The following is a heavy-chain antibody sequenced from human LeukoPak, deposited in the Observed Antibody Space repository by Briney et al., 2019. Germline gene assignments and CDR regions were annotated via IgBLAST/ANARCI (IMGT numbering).Heavy chain of an antibody. CDR1: GYTFTSYG. CDR3: ARAEKGYSGYDWSDY. V-gene: IGHV1-18*01. Sequence: ASVKVSCKASGYTFTSYGISWVRQRPGQGLEWMGWISAYNGNTNYAQKLQGRVTMTTDTSTSTAYMELRSLRSDDTAVYYCARAEKGYSGYDWSDYWGQGTMVTVSS. CDR2: ISAYNGNT. D-gene: IGHD5-12*01. J-gene: IGHJ3*01.